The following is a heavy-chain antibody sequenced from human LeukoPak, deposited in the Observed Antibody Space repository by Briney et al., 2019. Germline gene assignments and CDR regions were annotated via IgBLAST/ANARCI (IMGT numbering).Heavy chain of an antibody. D-gene: IGHD6-19*01. Sequence: SETLSLTCTVSGGSISSYYWSWIRQPPGKGLEWIGYIYYSGSTNYNPSLKSRVTISVDTSKNQFSLKLSSADTAVYYCARDSSGWYHWFDPWGQGTLVTVSS. CDR1: GGSISSYY. CDR2: IYYSGST. CDR3: ARDSSGWYHWFDP. V-gene: IGHV4-59*01. J-gene: IGHJ5*02.